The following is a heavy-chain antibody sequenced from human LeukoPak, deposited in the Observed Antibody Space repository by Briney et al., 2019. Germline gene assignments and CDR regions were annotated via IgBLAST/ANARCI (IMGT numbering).Heavy chain of an antibody. D-gene: IGHD2-2*01. V-gene: IGHV3-23*01. CDR3: AKRGQRGVVQPAAALDY. CDR2: ISRSGDNT. CDR1: GFTFSSYS. J-gene: IGHJ4*02. Sequence: GGSLTHSCAASGFTFSSYSMSWVRQAPRKGLAGVSSISRSGDNTYYGDFLKGRFTISRDNPKNTLYLQMNILRAEDTAVYYCAKRGQRGVVQPAAALDYWAEGTRLSVSS.